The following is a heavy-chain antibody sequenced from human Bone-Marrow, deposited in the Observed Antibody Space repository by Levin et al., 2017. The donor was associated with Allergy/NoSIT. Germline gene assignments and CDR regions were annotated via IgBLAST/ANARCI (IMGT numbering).Heavy chain of an antibody. Sequence: GGSLRLSCAASGFTFSSYAMSWVRQAPGKGLEWVSAISGSGGSTYYADSVKGRFTISRDNSKNTLYLQMNSLRAEDTAVYYCAKDASPYYDSSGCQDYWGQGTLVTVSS. CDR3: AKDASPYYDSSGCQDY. CDR1: GFTFSSYA. V-gene: IGHV3-23*01. J-gene: IGHJ4*02. CDR2: ISGSGGST. D-gene: IGHD3-22*01.